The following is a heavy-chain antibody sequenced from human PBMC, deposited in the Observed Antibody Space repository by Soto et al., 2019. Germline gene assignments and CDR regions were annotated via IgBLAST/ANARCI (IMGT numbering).Heavy chain of an antibody. V-gene: IGHV3-48*02. D-gene: IGHD2-8*02. CDR3: ARDWTYCAGGACYYGMDV. CDR2: ISSGSTTM. CDR1: GFSFSSYR. Sequence: GGSLRLSCAASGFSFSSYRMNWVRQAPGKGLEWVSFISSGSTTMHYVDSVKGRFSISRDNVQNSLFLHMNNLRDEDTAVYYCARDWTYCAGGACYYGMDVWGQGTTVTVSS. J-gene: IGHJ6*02.